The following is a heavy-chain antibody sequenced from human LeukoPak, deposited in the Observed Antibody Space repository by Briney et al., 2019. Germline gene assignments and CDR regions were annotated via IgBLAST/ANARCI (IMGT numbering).Heavy chain of an antibody. V-gene: IGHV3-23*01. J-gene: IGHJ4*02. CDR1: GFTFNSFA. Sequence: PGGSLSLSCAASGFTFNSFAMTWVRQAPGKGLEWVSTISDSGGSTYYADAVKGRFTISRDNSKDTLYAQMNSLRAEDAAVYYCAKSHSVAQRGYFDYRGQGTLVTVSS. D-gene: IGHD2-15*01. CDR3: AKSHSVAQRGYFDY. CDR2: ISDSGGST.